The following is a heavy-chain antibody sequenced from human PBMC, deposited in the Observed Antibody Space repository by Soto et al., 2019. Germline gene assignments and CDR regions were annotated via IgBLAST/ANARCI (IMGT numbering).Heavy chain of an antibody. V-gene: IGHV4-34*01. Sequence: PSETLSLTCAVYGGSFSGYYWSWIRQPPGKGLEWIGEINHSGSTNYNPSLKSRVTISVDTSKNQFSLKLSSVTAADTAVYYCARGGYCSSTSCPSNWFDPWGQGTLVTVSS. D-gene: IGHD2-2*01. CDR3: ARGGYCSSTSCPSNWFDP. CDR1: GGSFSGYY. J-gene: IGHJ5*02. CDR2: INHSGST.